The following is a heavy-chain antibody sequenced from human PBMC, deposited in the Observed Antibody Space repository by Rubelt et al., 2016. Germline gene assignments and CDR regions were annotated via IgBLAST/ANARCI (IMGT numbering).Heavy chain of an antibody. V-gene: IGHV4-39*07. D-gene: IGHD3-10*01. CDR1: GGSIRSTNYY. Sequence: QLQLQESGPGLVKPSETLSLTCSVSGGSIRSTNYYWGWIRQPPGKGLEWIGSVYYGGSTYYNPSLTSRVTISVDTSKNQFSLNLSSVTAADTAVYYCASISTPRGFGDYWGQGTLVIVSS. J-gene: IGHJ4*02. CDR3: ASISTPRGFGDY. CDR2: VYYGGST.